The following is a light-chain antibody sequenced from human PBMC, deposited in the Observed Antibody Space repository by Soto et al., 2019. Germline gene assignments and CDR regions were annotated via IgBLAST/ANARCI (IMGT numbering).Light chain of an antibody. Sequence: AIQLTQSPSSLSASVGDRVTITCRASQSVSSSLAWYQQKPGTAPKLLIYDASDLETGVPSRFSGSGSGTDFTLTISSLQPGDFVTYYCQQFNNYPLTFGQGTRLEIK. J-gene: IGKJ5*01. CDR2: DAS. V-gene: IGKV1D-13*01. CDR1: QSVSSS. CDR3: QQFNNYPLT.